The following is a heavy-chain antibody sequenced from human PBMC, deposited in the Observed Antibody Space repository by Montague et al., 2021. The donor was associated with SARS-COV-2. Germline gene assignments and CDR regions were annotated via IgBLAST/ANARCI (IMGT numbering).Heavy chain of an antibody. CDR3: VRDTGSAQAGFDA. Sequence: CAISGDNVWSNTAAWNWIRQSPSGGLEWLGRTNYRSKWTSDYATXVEGRISIDPDTSKNQFFLHLRSVTPEDTGVYYCVRDTGSAQAGFDAWGQGTLVTVSS. CDR1: GDNVWSNTAA. V-gene: IGHV6-1*01. CDR2: TNYRSKWTS. D-gene: IGHD4-17*01. J-gene: IGHJ4*02.